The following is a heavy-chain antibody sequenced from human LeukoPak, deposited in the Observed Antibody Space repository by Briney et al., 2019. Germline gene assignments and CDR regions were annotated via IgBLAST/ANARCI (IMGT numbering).Heavy chain of an antibody. Sequence: AGGSLRLSCAASRFTFSSFKMTWVRQAPGKGLEWVASISPSSTYIYYGDSLKGRVTVSRDNAKSLLFLHMSSLRPDDTAVYYCARDFTGGEYFDSWGQGALVSVSS. CDR2: ISPSSTYI. D-gene: IGHD3-16*01. V-gene: IGHV3-21*06. CDR1: RFTFSSFK. CDR3: ARDFTGGEYFDS. J-gene: IGHJ4*02.